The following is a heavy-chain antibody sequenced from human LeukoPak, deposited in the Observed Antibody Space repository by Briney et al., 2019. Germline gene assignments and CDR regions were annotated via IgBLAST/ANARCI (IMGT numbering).Heavy chain of an antibody. Sequence: GGSLRLSCEASGFSVGTKYMNWVRQTPEKGLEWVSILYSAGNTYYADSVKGRFTIPKDNSKNTVYLQMDSLRAEDTAVYYCCAITSGPFDSWGQGTQVTVSS. CDR2: LYSAGNT. J-gene: IGHJ4*02. CDR3: CAITSGPFDS. CDR1: GFSVGTKY. D-gene: IGHD5-12*01. V-gene: IGHV3-66*01.